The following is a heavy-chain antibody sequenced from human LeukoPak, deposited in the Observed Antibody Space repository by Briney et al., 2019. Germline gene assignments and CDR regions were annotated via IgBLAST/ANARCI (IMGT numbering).Heavy chain of an antibody. J-gene: IGHJ4*02. Sequence: GRSLRLSCAASGFTFSSYGMHWVRQAPGKGLEWVAVISYDGSNKYYADSVEGRFTISRDNSKNTLYLQMNSLRAEDTAVYYRAKGGLRYSDYWGQGTLVTVSS. CDR3: AKGGLRYSDY. D-gene: IGHD1-1*01. CDR2: ISYDGSNK. V-gene: IGHV3-30*18. CDR1: GFTFSSYG.